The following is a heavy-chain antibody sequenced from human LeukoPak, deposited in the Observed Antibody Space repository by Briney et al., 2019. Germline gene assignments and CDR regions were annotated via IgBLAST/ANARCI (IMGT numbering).Heavy chain of an antibody. D-gene: IGHD2-2*01. CDR1: GFTFNTYE. Sequence: GGSLRLSCAASGFTFNTYETSWVRQAPGKGLEWVSCVSSSGTTMYHADSVKGRFTISRDNAKNSLYLQMNSLRAEDAAVYYCARRYCSSASCLFDYWGQGTVVTVSS. CDR3: ARRYCSSASCLFDY. J-gene: IGHJ4*02. V-gene: IGHV3-48*03. CDR2: VSSSGTTM.